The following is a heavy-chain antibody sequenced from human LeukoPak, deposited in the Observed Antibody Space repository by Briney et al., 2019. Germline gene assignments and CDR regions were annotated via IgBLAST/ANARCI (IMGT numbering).Heavy chain of an antibody. V-gene: IGHV4-61*01. D-gene: IGHD1-26*01. Sequence: PSETLSLTCTVSGGSVSSGSYYWSWIRQPPGRGLEWIGYIYYSGSTNYNPSLKSRVTISVDTSKNQFSLKLSSVTAADTAVYYCARDYRGSYPNWFDPWGQGTLVTVSS. CDR1: GGSVSSGSYY. CDR3: ARDYRGSYPNWFDP. J-gene: IGHJ5*02. CDR2: IYYSGST.